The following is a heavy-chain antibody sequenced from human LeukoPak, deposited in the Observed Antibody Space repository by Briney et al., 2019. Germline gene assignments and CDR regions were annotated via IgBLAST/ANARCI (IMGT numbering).Heavy chain of an antibody. J-gene: IGHJ4*02. V-gene: IGHV4-39*01. CDR3: ARHSYSHGYGDY. D-gene: IGHD5-18*01. CDR2: IYYSGSP. CDR1: GGSFTSSSYY. Sequence: PSETLSLTCTVSGGSFTSSSYYWGWIRQPPGKGLEWIGTIYYSGSPYYHPSLKNRLSISIDTSKNQFSLKLNSVTAADTAVYYCARHSYSHGYGDYWGQGTLVTVSS.